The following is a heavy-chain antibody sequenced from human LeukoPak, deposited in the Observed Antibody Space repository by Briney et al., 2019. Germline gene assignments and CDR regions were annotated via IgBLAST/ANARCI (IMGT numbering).Heavy chain of an antibody. D-gene: IGHD4-17*01. Sequence: GGSLRLSCAASGFTFSSHAMSWVRQAPGKGLDWVSAISGSGGSTYYADSVKGRFTISRDNSKNTLYLQMNSLRAEDTAVYYCARPPGTTVTTVFVYWGQGTLVTVSS. J-gene: IGHJ4*02. CDR2: ISGSGGST. CDR1: GFTFSSHA. V-gene: IGHV3-23*01. CDR3: ARPPGTTVTTVFVY.